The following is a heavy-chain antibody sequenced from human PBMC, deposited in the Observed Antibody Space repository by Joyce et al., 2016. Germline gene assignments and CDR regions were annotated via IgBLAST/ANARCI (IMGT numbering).Heavy chain of an antibody. V-gene: IGHV4-39*01. J-gene: IGHJ4*02. D-gene: IGHD3-22*01. CDR1: GGSISSSSFY. CDR2: SYSRGST. CDR3: ARIGNYYDSSGWTDY. Sequence: QLQRQESGPGLVRPSETLSLTCTVSGGSISSSSFYWGWIRQPPEKGLEWIGDSYSRGSTHYTPSLKSLVTISVDTSMNQFSLKLSSVTAADTAVYYCARIGNYYDSSGWTDYWGQGTLVTVSS.